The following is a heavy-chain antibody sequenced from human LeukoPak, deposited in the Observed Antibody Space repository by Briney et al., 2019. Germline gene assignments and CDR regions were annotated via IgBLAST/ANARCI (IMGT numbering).Heavy chain of an antibody. J-gene: IGHJ1*01. V-gene: IGHV3-23*01. CDR3: ATDPTVAGTSEYFQH. Sequence: GGSLRLSCGASGFTFSSYAMSWVRQAPGKGLEWVSFISGSGGSTYYADSVKGRCTISRDNSKNTLYLEINSLRAEDTAVYYCATDPTVAGTSEYFQHWGQGTLVTVSS. D-gene: IGHD6-19*01. CDR1: GFTFSSYA. CDR2: ISGSGGST.